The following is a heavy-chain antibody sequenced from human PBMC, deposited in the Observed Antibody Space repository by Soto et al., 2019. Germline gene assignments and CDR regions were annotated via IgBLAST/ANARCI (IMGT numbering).Heavy chain of an antibody. CDR1: GFTFSSYA. CDR3: AKNWGVAAARAAFDI. V-gene: IGHV3-23*01. CDR2: ISGSGGGT. J-gene: IGHJ3*02. D-gene: IGHD6-13*01. Sequence: GGSLRLSCAASGFTFSSYAMSWVRQAPGKGLEWVSGISGSGGGTDYVDSVKGRFIISRDNSENTLYLHMNSLRVEDTAVYYCAKNWGVAAARAAFDIWGQGTRVTVSS.